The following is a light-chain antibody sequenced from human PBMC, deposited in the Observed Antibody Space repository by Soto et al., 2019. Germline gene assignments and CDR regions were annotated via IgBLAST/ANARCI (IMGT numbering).Light chain of an antibody. V-gene: IGKV3-20*01. CDR2: DTS. J-gene: IGKJ2*01. CDR1: QSVSSSY. CDR3: QQSGSPRT. Sequence: EIVLTQSPGTLSLSPGERATLSCRASQSVSSSYFAWYQQKPGQAPRLLIYDTSSRATGIPDRFSGSGSGTDFTLTISRLEPEDSAVYHCQQSGSPRTFGQGTKLEIK.